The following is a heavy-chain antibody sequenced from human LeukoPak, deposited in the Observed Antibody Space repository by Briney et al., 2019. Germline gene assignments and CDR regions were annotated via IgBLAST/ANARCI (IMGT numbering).Heavy chain of an antibody. D-gene: IGHD6-19*01. CDR2: IYYSGST. CDR1: GGSISSCY. Sequence: KSSETLSLTCTVSGGSISSCYWSWIRQPPGKGLEWIGYIYYSGSTNYNPSLKSRVTISVDTSKNQFSLKLSSVTAADTAVYYCARGVTSSGWFGGAFDIWGQGTMVTVSS. J-gene: IGHJ3*02. CDR3: ARGVTSSGWFGGAFDI. V-gene: IGHV4-59*01.